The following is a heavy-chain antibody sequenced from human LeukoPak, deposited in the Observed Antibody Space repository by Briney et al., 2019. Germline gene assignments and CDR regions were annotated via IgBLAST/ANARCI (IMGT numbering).Heavy chain of an antibody. Sequence: ASVKVSCKAYGYVFSSFGVCWVRQAPGQGLEWMGWSGAYIGNTNYAQKFQGRLTMTTDASMSIAYMELRSLRSDDTAVYYCARGVRGSQKLDYWGQGTLVTVSS. V-gene: IGHV1-18*01. CDR3: ARGVRGSQKLDY. J-gene: IGHJ4*02. D-gene: IGHD1-26*01. CDR2: SGAYIGNT. CDR1: GYVFSSFG.